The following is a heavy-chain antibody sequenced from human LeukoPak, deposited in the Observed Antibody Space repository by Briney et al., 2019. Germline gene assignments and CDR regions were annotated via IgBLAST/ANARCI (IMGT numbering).Heavy chain of an antibody. D-gene: IGHD1-26*01. CDR2: MNPNSGNT. J-gene: IGHJ3*02. CDR1: GYTFTSYD. CDR3: AKNKWELLGLYAFDI. V-gene: IGHV1-8*01. Sequence: ASVKVSCKASGYTFTSYDINWVRQATGQGLEWMGWMNPNSGNTGYAQKFQGRVTMTRNTSISTAYMELSSLGSEDTAVYYCAKNKWELLGLYAFDIWGQGTMVTVSS.